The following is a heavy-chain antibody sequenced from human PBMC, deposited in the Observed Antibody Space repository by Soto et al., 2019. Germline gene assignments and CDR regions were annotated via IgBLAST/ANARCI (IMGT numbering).Heavy chain of an antibody. D-gene: IGHD2-15*01. V-gene: IGHV3-74*01. CDR2: INSDGSST. J-gene: IGHJ4*02. Sequence: EVQLVESGGGLVQPGGSLRLSCAASGFTFSSYWMHWVRQAPGKGLVWVSRINSDGSSTSYADSVKGRFTISRDNAKNTLYLQMNSPRAEDTALNFSIRVYHIGGSCYYLDYWGQGTLVTVSS. CDR1: GFTFSSYW. CDR3: IRVYHIGGSCYYLDY.